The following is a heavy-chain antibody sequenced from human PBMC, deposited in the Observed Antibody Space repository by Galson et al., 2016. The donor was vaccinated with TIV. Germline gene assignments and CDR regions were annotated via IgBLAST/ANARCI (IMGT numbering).Heavy chain of an antibody. CDR3: ARGIPHSYLMDV. J-gene: IGHJ6*04. Sequence: SVKVSCKASGGTFTKFAFIWVRQAPGQGLEWMGGIIPMLDVADYAQKFQGRVTITADKPTTTAYMELSSLEAEDTAVYYFARGIPHSYLMDVWGKGTTVTVAS. V-gene: IGHV1-69*10. CDR1: GGTFTKFA. CDR2: IIPMLDVA. D-gene: IGHD2/OR15-2a*01.